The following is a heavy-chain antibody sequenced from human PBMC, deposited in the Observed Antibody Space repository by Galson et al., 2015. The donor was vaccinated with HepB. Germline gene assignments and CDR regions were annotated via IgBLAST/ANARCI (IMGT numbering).Heavy chain of an antibody. CDR2: IWYDGSNK. Sequence: SLRLSCAASGFTFSSYGMHWVRQAPGKGLEWVAVIWYDGSNKYYADSVKGRFTISRDNSKNTLYLQMNSLRAEDTAVYYCARDPHMGIAVAGTQDYWGQGTLVTVSS. V-gene: IGHV3-33*01. CDR3: ARDPHMGIAVAGTQDY. J-gene: IGHJ4*02. D-gene: IGHD6-19*01. CDR1: GFTFSSYG.